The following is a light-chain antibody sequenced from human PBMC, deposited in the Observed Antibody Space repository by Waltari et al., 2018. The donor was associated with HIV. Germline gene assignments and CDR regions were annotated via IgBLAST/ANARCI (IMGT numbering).Light chain of an antibody. CDR2: EVT. CDR1: SSDVGGYNY. V-gene: IGLV2-8*01. Sequence: QSALTQPPSASGSLGQSVTISCTGASSDVGGYNYVSWYQQHPGRAPKLVIYEVTKRPSGVSDRFAGSKSGNTAFLTVPGLQAEDEADYYCSSYAGDTNLVLGGGTGLTVL. CDR3: SSYAGDTNLV. J-gene: IGLJ3*02.